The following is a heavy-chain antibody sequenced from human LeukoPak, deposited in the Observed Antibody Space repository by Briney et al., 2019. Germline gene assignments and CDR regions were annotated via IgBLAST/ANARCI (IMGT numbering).Heavy chain of an antibody. J-gene: IGHJ6*02. Sequence: GASVTVSCKASGYTFTHHQMYWVRQAPGQGLEWMGLINPSGGTTSYAQKFQGRVTMTTETSTSTVYMELSGLRSEDTAVYYCARELTSGGMDVWGQGTTVTVSS. CDR1: GYTFTHHQ. CDR3: ARELTSGGMDV. CDR2: INPSGGTT. D-gene: IGHD4-11*01. V-gene: IGHV1-46*01.